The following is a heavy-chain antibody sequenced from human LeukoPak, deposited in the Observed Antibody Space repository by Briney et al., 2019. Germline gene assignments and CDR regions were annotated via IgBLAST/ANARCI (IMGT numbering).Heavy chain of an antibody. CDR3: ARGLRYYYDSSGCYYGDNWFDP. J-gene: IGHJ5*02. CDR2: IIPIFGTA. D-gene: IGHD3-22*01. V-gene: IGHV1-69*13. Sequence: ASVKVSCKASGGTFSSYAISWVRQAPGQGLEWMGGIIPIFGTANYAQKFQGRVTITADESTSTAYMELSSLRSEDTAVYYCARGLRYYYDSSGCYYGDNWFDPWGQGTLVTVSS. CDR1: GGTFSSYA.